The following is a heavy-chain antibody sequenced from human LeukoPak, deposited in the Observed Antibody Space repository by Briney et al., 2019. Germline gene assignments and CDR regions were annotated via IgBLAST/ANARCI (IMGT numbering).Heavy chain of an antibody. CDR2: IKQDGSEK. Sequence: GGSLRLSCAASGFTFSSYWMSWVRQAPGKGLEWVANIKQDGSEKYYVDSVKGRFTISRDNAKNSLYLQMNSLRAEDTAVYYCARSDGYTEWDDAFDIWGQGTMVTVSS. V-gene: IGHV3-7*03. CDR3: ARSDGYTEWDDAFDI. J-gene: IGHJ3*02. CDR1: GFTFSSYW. D-gene: IGHD5-24*01.